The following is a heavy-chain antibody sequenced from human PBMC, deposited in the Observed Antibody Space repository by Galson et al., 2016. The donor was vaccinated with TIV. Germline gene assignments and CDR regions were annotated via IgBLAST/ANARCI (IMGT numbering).Heavy chain of an antibody. CDR1: GGSITSGY. J-gene: IGHJ4*02. CDR3: ARLDTALSY. CDR2: IYNIGST. D-gene: IGHD5-18*01. Sequence: ETLSLTCTVSGGSITSGYWSWIRQPPGKGLEWIAYIYNIGSTNYNPSLKSRATISAGTSKSQFSLKLNSVTAADTAVYYCARLDTALSYWGQGTLVTVSS. V-gene: IGHV4-59*08.